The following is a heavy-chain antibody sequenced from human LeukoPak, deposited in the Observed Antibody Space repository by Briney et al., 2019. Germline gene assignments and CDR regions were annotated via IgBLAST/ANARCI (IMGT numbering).Heavy chain of an antibody. CDR1: GYIFTSYA. CDR2: INAGNGNT. CDR3: ARDRVNGGNSKDY. V-gene: IGHV1-3*01. D-gene: IGHD4-23*01. J-gene: IGHJ4*02. Sequence: GASVKVSCKASGYIFTSYAMHWVRQAPGQRLEWMGWINAGNGNTNYAQKLQGRVTMTTDTSTSTAYMELRSLRSDDTAVYYCARDRVNGGNSKDYWGQGTLVTVSS.